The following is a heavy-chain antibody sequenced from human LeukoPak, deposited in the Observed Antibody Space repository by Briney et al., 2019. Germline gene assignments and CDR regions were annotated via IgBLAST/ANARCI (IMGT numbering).Heavy chain of an antibody. V-gene: IGHV3-33*01. Sequence: PGGSLRLSCAASGFTFSAYGMHWVRQAPGKGLEWVAAIWYDGSNKYYADSVKGRFTISRDNSKNTLYLQMSSLRAEDTAVYYCARIKSGRYPFDYWGQGTLVTVSS. CDR2: IWYDGSNK. J-gene: IGHJ4*02. CDR3: ARIKSGRYPFDY. CDR1: GFTFSAYG. D-gene: IGHD1-26*01.